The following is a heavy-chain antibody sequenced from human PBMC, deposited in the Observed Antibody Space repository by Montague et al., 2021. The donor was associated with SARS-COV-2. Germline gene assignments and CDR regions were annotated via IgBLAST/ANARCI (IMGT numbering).Heavy chain of an antibody. D-gene: IGHD5-18*01. CDR3: AREGGRVQLWLRGDDAYAL. Sequence: TLSLTCTVSGGSISDGGYSWTWIRQLPGKGLEWIGCIYYSGSTFYNPSLKSRLTISVDTSKNPFSLKLSSVTAADTAVYYCAREGGRVQLWLRGDDAYALWGQGTMVTVSS. CDR2: IYYSGST. V-gene: IGHV4-31*03. J-gene: IGHJ3*01. CDR1: GGSISDGGYS.